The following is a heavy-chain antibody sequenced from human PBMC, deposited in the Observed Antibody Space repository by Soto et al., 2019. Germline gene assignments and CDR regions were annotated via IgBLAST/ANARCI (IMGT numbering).Heavy chain of an antibody. D-gene: IGHD4-4*01. CDR3: TSFGYDYSNYYYCYYGMDV. V-gene: IGHV3-73*01. J-gene: IGHJ6*02. CDR2: IRSKANSYAT. Sequence: PGGSLRLSCAASGFTFSGSAMHWVRQASGKGLEWVGRIRSKANSYATAYAASVKGRFTISRDDSKNTAYLQMNSLKTEDTAVYYCTSFGYDYSNYYYCYYGMDVWGQGTTVTVSS. CDR1: GFTFSGSA.